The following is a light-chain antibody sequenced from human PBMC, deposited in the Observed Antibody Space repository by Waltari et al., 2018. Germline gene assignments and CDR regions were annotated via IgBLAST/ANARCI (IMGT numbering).Light chain of an antibody. Sequence: QSALTQPASVSVSPGQSIPISCTGSSSDVGGYTYVSWYQQYPGKVAKIMIYKVNNRPSGVSSRFSGSKSGNTASLTISGLQADDEADYYCSSFTSRHLYVFGTGTAVTVL. CDR1: SSDVGGYTY. V-gene: IGLV2-14*01. J-gene: IGLJ1*01. CDR2: KVN. CDR3: SSFTSRHLYV.